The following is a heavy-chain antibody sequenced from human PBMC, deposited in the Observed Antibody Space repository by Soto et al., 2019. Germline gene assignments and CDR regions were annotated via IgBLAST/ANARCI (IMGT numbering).Heavy chain of an antibody. CDR3: ASEYCSSTSCKAFDI. CDR1: GFTFSSYS. Sequence: LRLSCAASGFTFSSYSMNWVRQAPGKGLEWVSSISSSSSYIYYADSVKGRFTISRDNAKNSLYLQMNSLRAEDTAVYYCASEYCSSTSCKAFDIWGQGTMVTVSS. D-gene: IGHD2-2*01. V-gene: IGHV3-21*01. J-gene: IGHJ3*02. CDR2: ISSSSSYI.